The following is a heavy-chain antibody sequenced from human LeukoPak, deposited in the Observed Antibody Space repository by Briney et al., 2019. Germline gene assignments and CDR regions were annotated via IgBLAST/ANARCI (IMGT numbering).Heavy chain of an antibody. CDR3: ARDSPFTVPNAFDI. CDR2: IIPIFGTA. Sequence: ASVKVSCKASGGTFSSYAISWVRQAPGQGLEWMGGIIPIFGTANYAQKFQGRVTITADESTSTAYMELSSLRSEDTAVYYCARDSPFTVPNAFDIWGQGTMVTVSS. CDR1: GGTFSSYA. D-gene: IGHD4-17*01. V-gene: IGHV1-69*13. J-gene: IGHJ3*02.